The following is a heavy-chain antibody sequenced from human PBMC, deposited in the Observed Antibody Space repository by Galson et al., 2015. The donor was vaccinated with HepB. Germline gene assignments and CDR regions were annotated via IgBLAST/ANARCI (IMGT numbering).Heavy chain of an antibody. D-gene: IGHD2-2*01. Sequence: SLRLSCAASGFTFSSYAMHWVRQAPGKGLEYVSSISSNGVSTYYADSVKGRFTISRDNSKNTLYLQMSSLGAEDTAVYYCVKAANIVVVPAAMEDYGMDVWGQGTTVTVSS. CDR3: VKAANIVVVPAAMEDYGMDV. CDR1: GFTFSSYA. CDR2: ISSNGVST. V-gene: IGHV3-64D*08. J-gene: IGHJ6*02.